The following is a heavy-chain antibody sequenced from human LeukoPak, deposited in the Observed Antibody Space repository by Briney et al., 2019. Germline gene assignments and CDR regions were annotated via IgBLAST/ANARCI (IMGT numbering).Heavy chain of an antibody. CDR2: IPSSGST. V-gene: IGHV4-61*02. Sequence: PSETLSLTCTVSGDSISSGDYYWSWIRQPAGKGLEWIGRIPSSGSTNYNPSLKSRVTISVDTSKNQFSLKLSSVTAADTAVYYCARGGYYGLGNDFRFDPWGQGTLVTVSS. CDR1: GDSISSGDYY. D-gene: IGHD3-10*01. CDR3: ARGGYYGLGNDFRFDP. J-gene: IGHJ5*02.